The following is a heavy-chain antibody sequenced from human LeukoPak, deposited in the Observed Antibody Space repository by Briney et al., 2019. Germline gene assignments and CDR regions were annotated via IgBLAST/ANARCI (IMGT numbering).Heavy chain of an antibody. CDR2: IKSKTDGGTT. CDR3: TTYVCSGGSCYYFDN. D-gene: IGHD2-15*01. Sequence: GGSLRLSCAASGLTLSDAWMSWVRQAPGKGLEWAGRIKSKTDGGTTDYAAPVKGRFTMSRDDSKNTLYLEMNSLKTEDTAVYYCTTYVCSGGSCYYFDNWGQGTLVTVSS. J-gene: IGHJ4*02. CDR1: GLTLSDAW. V-gene: IGHV3-15*01.